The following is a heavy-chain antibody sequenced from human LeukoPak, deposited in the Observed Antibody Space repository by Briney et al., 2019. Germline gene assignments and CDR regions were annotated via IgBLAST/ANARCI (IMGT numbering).Heavy chain of an antibody. D-gene: IGHD1-20*01. Sequence: SVKVSCKASGGTFSSYAISWVRQAPGQGLEWMGRIIPILGIANYAQKFQGRVTITADKSTSTAYMELSSLRSEDTAVYYCARVAPYNWNDLGLNWFDPWGQGTLVTVSS. V-gene: IGHV1-69*04. CDR2: IIPILGIA. CDR3: ARVAPYNWNDLGLNWFDP. CDR1: GGTFSSYA. J-gene: IGHJ5*02.